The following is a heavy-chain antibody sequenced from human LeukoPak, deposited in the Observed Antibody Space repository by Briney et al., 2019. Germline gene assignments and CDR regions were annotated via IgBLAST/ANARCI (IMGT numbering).Heavy chain of an antibody. Sequence: SETLSLTCTVSGGSISSSSYYWGWIRQPPGKGLEWIGSIYYSGSTYYNPSLKSRVTISVDTSKNQFSLKLSSVTAADTAVYSCAGFTFFRGVITFDYWGQGTLVTVSS. CDR2: IYYSGST. CDR1: GGSISSSSYY. D-gene: IGHD3-10*01. V-gene: IGHV4-39*07. J-gene: IGHJ4*02. CDR3: AGFTFFRGVITFDY.